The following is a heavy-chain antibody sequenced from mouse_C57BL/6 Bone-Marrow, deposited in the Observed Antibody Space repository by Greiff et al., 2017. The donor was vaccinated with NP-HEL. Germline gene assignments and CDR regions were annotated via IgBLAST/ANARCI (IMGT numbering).Heavy chain of an antibody. CDR1: GFNIKDDY. Sequence: VQLKQSGAELVRPGASVKLSCTASGFNIKDDYMHWVKQRPEQGLEWIGWIDPENGDTESASKFQGKATITADTSSNTAYLQLSSLTSEDTAVYYCTTTTVRYFDVWGTGTTVTVSS. V-gene: IGHV14-4*01. CDR2: IDPENGDT. CDR3: TTTTVRYFDV. J-gene: IGHJ1*03. D-gene: IGHD1-1*01.